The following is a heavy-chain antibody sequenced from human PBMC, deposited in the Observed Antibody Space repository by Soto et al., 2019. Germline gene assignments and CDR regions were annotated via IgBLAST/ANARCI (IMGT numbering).Heavy chain of an antibody. J-gene: IGHJ4*02. CDR1: GFTFSSYA. CDR3: AKDMGSGSSSWYWAYADY. V-gene: IGHV3-23*01. Sequence: GGSLRLSCAASGFTFSSYAMSWVRQAPGKGLEWVSAISGSGGSTYYADSVKGRFTISRDNSKNTLYLQMNSLRAEDTAVYYCAKDMGSGSSSWYWAYADYWGQGTLVTVSS. D-gene: IGHD6-13*01. CDR2: ISGSGGST.